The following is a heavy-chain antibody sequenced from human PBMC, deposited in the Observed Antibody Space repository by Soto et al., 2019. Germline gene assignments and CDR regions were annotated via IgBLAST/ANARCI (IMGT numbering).Heavy chain of an antibody. CDR1: GGSVSSGSYY. V-gene: IGHV4-31*03. CDR3: ASAPAFHYYGMDV. J-gene: IGHJ6*02. CDR2: IYYSGST. Sequence: SETLSLTCTVSGGSVSSGSYYWSWIRQNPGKGLEWIGYIYYSGSTHYNPSLKSRVTISVDTSKNQFSLKLSSVTAADTAVYYCASAPAFHYYGMDVWGQGTTVTVSS.